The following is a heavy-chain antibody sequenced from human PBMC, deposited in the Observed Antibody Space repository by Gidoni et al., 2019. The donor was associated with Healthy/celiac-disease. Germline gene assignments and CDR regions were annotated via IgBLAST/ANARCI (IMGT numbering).Heavy chain of an antibody. CDR1: GGSISSSSYY. V-gene: IGHV4-39*01. J-gene: IGHJ4*02. CDR3: ATVGSKLDY. D-gene: IGHD1-26*01. CDR2: IYFIGST. Sequence: LQLQVSGPGLVKPSEPLSLTCTVSGGSISSSSYYWGWIRQPPGKGLEWIGSIYFIGSTYYNTSLKSRVTISVDTSXXQFSXXLXXXTAADTAVXYCATVGSKLDYWGQGTLVTVSS.